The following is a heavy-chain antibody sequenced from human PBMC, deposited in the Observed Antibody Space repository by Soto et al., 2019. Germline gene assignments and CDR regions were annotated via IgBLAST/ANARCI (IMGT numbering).Heavy chain of an antibody. Sequence: GESLKISCKVSGYSFSTSSIGWLRQMPWKCLEWMWIIYPGDSDTRYSPSFQGQVTISADKSISTAYLQWSSLKASDTAMYYCARHESDYYGSGSYPYYYGVDVWGQGTTVTVSS. CDR3: ARHESDYYGSGSYPYYYGVDV. V-gene: IGHV5-51*01. D-gene: IGHD3-10*01. CDR1: GYSFSTSS. J-gene: IGHJ6*02. CDR2: IYPGDSDT.